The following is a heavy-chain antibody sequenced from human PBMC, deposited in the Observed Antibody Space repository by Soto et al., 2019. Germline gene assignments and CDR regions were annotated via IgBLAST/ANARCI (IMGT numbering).Heavy chain of an antibody. V-gene: IGHV1-18*04. CDR1: GYTFTSYG. J-gene: IGHJ6*02. Sequence: QVQLVQSGAEVKKPGDSVKVACKASGYTFTSYGISWVRQAPGQGLEWMGWISGVGDNTKFVQKFQGRVTMTIDTSTSTAFMELRSLRSDDTAVYYCARDLYTSSWFSDYYYYGMDVWGQGTTVTVSS. D-gene: IGHD6-13*01. CDR2: ISGVGDNT. CDR3: ARDLYTSSWFSDYYYYGMDV.